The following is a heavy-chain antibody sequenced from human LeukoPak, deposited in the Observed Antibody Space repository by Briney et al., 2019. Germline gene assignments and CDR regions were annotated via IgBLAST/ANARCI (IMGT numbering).Heavy chain of an antibody. V-gene: IGHV4-39*01. J-gene: IGHJ4*02. Sequence: SETLSLTCTVSGASINSSPYYWGWIRQPPGKGLEWIGTFYYSGSTYYNPSLKSRVTISVDAAKNQFSLKLSSVTAADTAVYYCARTAFYDYVWGSYRSVNYFDYWGQGTLVTVSS. D-gene: IGHD3-16*02. CDR2: FYYSGST. CDR1: GASINSSPYY. CDR3: ARTAFYDYVWGSYRSVNYFDY.